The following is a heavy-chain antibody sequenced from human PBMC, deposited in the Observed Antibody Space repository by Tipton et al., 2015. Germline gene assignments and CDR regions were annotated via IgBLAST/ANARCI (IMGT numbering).Heavy chain of an antibody. V-gene: IGHV4-61*01. CDR1: GGSVSSGSYY. CDR3: ACQDYDSLTRDYQTVDY. D-gene: IGHD3-9*01. CDR2: ISDSGTT. Sequence: GLVKPSGTLSLTCTVSGGSVSSGSYYWNWIRQPPGKGLEWIGYISDSGTTNYNPSLKSRVTMSRDTSKNQFSLKLTSVTAADTAVYYCACQDYDSLTRDYQTVDYWGQGTLVTVSS. J-gene: IGHJ4*02.